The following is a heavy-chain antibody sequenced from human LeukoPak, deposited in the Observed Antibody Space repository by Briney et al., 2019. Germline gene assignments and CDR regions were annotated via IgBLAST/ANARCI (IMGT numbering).Heavy chain of an antibody. D-gene: IGHD3-3*01. J-gene: IGHJ2*01. Sequence: GGSLRLSCAASGFTFSSYGMHWVRQAPGKGLEWVAVISYDGSNKYYADSVKGRFTISRDNSKNTLYLQMNSLRAEDTAVYYCARERSEIASEDLWGRGTLVTVSS. CDR1: GFTFSSYG. V-gene: IGHV3-30*12. CDR2: ISYDGSNK. CDR3: ARERSEIASEDL.